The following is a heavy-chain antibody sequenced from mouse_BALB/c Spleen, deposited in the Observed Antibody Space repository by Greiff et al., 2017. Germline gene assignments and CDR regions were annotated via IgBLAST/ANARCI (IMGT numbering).Heavy chain of an antibody. Sequence: VQLQESGPGLVKPSQSLSLTCTVTGYSITSDYAWNWIRQFPGNKLEWMGYISYSGSTSYNPSLKSRISITRDTSKNQFFLQLNSVTTEDTATYYCARGSYYYGSSPFDVWGAGTTVTVSS. CDR2: ISYSGST. CDR1: GYSITSDYA. CDR3: ARGSYYYGSSPFDV. D-gene: IGHD1-1*01. J-gene: IGHJ1*01. V-gene: IGHV3-2*02.